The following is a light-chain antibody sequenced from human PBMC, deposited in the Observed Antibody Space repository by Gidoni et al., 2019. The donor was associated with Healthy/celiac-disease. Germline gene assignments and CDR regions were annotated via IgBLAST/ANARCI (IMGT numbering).Light chain of an antibody. J-gene: IGKJ2*01. Sequence: AVTSRVTITCRASQSISSYLNWYQQKPGKAPKLLIYAASSLQSGVPSRFSGSGSGTDFTLTISSLQPEDFATYYCQQSYSTAYTFXQXTKLEIK. CDR3: QQSYSTAYT. CDR2: AAS. V-gene: IGKV1-39*01. CDR1: QSISSY.